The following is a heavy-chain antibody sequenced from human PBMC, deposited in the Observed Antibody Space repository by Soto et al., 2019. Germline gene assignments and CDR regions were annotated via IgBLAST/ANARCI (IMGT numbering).Heavy chain of an antibody. CDR3: AREVTSMVMGEGADYFDY. Sequence: ASVKVSCKASGYTFTGYGISWVRQAPGQGLEWMGWISAYNGNTNYAQKLQGRVTMTTDTSTSTAYMELRSLRSDDTAVYYCAREVTSMVMGEGADYFDYWGRGTLVTVSS. CDR1: GYTFTGYG. CDR2: ISAYNGNT. V-gene: IGHV1-18*01. J-gene: IGHJ4*01. D-gene: IGHD5-18*01.